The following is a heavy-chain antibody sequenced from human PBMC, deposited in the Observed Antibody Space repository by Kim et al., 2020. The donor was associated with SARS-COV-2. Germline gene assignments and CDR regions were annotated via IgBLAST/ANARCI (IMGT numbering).Heavy chain of an antibody. Sequence: SLKSRVTISVATSKNQFSLKLNSVTATDTAIYYCARRVYYGSGTYKNYFDPWGQGTLVTVSS. V-gene: IGHV4-39*01. CDR3: ARRVYYGSGTYKNYFDP. D-gene: IGHD3-10*01. J-gene: IGHJ5*02.